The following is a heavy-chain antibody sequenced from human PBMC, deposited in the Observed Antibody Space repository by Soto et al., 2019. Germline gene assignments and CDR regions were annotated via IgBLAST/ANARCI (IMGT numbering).Heavy chain of an antibody. Sequence: ASVKVSCKASGYTFTSYYMNWVRQAPGQGLEWMGRTNPNGDNTSYAQKFQGRVTMTRDTSTSTVYMEMSSLRSDDTAVYYCARDSCGLDCSGGGCYAGPDAFDIWGQGTMVTVSS. CDR2: TNPNGDNT. J-gene: IGHJ3*02. V-gene: IGHV1-46*01. CDR1: GYTFTSYY. D-gene: IGHD2-15*01. CDR3: ARDSCGLDCSGGGCYAGPDAFDI.